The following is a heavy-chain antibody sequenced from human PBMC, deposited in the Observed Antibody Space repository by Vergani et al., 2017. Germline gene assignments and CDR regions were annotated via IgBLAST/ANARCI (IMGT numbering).Heavy chain of an antibody. CDR3: ARDLGSGSYSSPGVKKRGYYYDGMDV. Sequence: QVQLQESGPGLVKPSETLSLTCTVSGGSISSYYWSWIRQPPGKGLEWIGYIYYSGSTNYNPSLKSRVTISVDTSKNQFSLKLSSVTASDTAVYYCARDLGSGSYSSPGVKKRGYYYDGMDVWGQGTTVTVSS. CDR2: IYYSGST. V-gene: IGHV4-59*01. J-gene: IGHJ6*02. D-gene: IGHD3-10*01. CDR1: GGSISSYY.